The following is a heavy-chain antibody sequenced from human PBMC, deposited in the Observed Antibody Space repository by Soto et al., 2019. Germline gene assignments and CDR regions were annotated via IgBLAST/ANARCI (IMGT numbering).Heavy chain of an antibody. CDR3: ARAGHYDFWSDTHNWFDP. D-gene: IGHD3-3*01. CDR2: FSLSGTT. J-gene: IGHJ5*02. V-gene: IGHV4-4*07. Sequence: SETLSLTCTVSGASITGSSYWSWIRQPAGKGLEWIGRFSLSGTTSYNPSLRSRVTINPDTSKNQFSLQLNSVTPEDTAVYYCARAGHYDFWSDTHNWFDPWGQGTLVTVSS. CDR1: GASITGSSY.